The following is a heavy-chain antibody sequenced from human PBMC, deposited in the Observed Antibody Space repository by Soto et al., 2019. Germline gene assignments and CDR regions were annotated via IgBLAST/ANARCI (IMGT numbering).Heavy chain of an antibody. Sequence: PGGSLRLSCAASGFTVSSNYMSWVRQAPGKGLEWVSVIYSGGSTYYAASVRGRFTISRDDSNSIAYLQMNSLRAEDTAMYYCNRDRVLPDYWSQGTLVTVSS. D-gene: IGHD3-10*01. V-gene: IGHV3-66*01. CDR3: NRDRVLPDY. J-gene: IGHJ4*02. CDR1: GFTVSSNY. CDR2: IYSGGST.